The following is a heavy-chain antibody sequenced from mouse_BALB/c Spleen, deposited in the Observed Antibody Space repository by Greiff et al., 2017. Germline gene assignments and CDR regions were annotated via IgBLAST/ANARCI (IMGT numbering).Heavy chain of an antibody. Sequence: EVQLQESGPELVKPGASVKISCKASGYSFTGYFMNWVKQSHGKSLEWIGRINPYNGDTFYNQKFKGKATLTVDKSSSTAYMQLNSLTSEDSAVYYCAREDSLLRLNYWGQGTTLTVSS. CDR3: AREDSLLRLNY. CDR1: GYSFTGYF. V-gene: IGHV1-37*01. CDR2: INPYNGDT. D-gene: IGHD1-2*01. J-gene: IGHJ2*01.